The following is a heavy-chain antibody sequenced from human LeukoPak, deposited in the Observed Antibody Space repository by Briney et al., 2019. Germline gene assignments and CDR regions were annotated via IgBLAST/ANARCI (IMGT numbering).Heavy chain of an antibody. V-gene: IGHV3-23*01. D-gene: IGHD3-16*01. Sequence: GGSLRLSCATSGFTFSAYSMNWVRQAPGKGLEWVSTIGGTGVRTYYADSVKGRFTISRDNSKNTLYLQINSLRAEDTAVYFCAKDRLGGPYFFHYWGQGTLVTDCS. CDR2: IGGTGVRT. CDR3: AKDRLGGPYFFHY. J-gene: IGHJ4*02. CDR1: GFTFSAYS.